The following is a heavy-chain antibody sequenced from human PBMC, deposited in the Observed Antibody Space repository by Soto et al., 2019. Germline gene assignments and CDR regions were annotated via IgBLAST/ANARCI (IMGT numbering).Heavy chain of an antibody. J-gene: IGHJ4*02. Sequence: GGSLRLACAASGFTFSSYAMSWVRQAPGKGLEWVSAISGSGGSTYYADSVKGRFTISRDNSKNTLYLQMNSLRAEDTAVYYCANAYYDSSGYYPLVDYWGQGTLVTVSS. V-gene: IGHV3-23*01. D-gene: IGHD3-22*01. CDR3: ANAYYDSSGYYPLVDY. CDR1: GFTFSSYA. CDR2: ISGSGGST.